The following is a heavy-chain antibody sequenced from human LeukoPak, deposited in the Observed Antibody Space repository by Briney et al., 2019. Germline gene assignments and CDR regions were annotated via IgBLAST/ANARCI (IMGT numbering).Heavy chain of an antibody. V-gene: IGHV3-7*01. Sequence: GSLRLSCAASGFTFSSYWMSWVRQAPGKGLEWVADIKQDGSEKYYVDSVKGRFTISRDNAKNSLYLQMNSLRAEDTAVYYCAGEMATTSLDAFDYWGQGTLVTVSS. CDR2: IKQDGSEK. J-gene: IGHJ4*02. D-gene: IGHD5-24*01. CDR1: GFTFSSYW. CDR3: AGEMATTSLDAFDY.